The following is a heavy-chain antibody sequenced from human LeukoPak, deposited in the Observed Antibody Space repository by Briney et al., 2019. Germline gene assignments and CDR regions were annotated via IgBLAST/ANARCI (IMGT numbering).Heavy chain of an antibody. CDR3: ASRAMVRGVIMNDY. CDR2: ISSSSSYI. CDR1: GFTFSSYS. Sequence: GGSLRLSCAASGFTFSSYSMNWVRQAPGKGLEWVSSISSSSSYIYYADSVKGRFTISRDNAKNSLYLQMNGLRAEDTAVYYCASRAMVRGVIMNDYWGQGTLVTVSS. J-gene: IGHJ4*02. D-gene: IGHD3-10*01. V-gene: IGHV3-21*01.